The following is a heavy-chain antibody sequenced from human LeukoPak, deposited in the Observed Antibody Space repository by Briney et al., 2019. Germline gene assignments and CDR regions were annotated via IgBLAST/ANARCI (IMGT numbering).Heavy chain of an antibody. Sequence: KPSETLSLTCTVSGDSISSYYWSWIRQPAGKGLEWIGRIYTSGSTNYNPSLKSRVTISVDTSKNQFSLKLSSVTAADTAVYYCASTTTNHYDFWSESFNWFDPWGQGTLVTVSS. V-gene: IGHV4-4*07. CDR3: ASTTTNHYDFWSESFNWFDP. CDR2: IYTSGST. J-gene: IGHJ5*02. D-gene: IGHD3-3*01. CDR1: GDSISSYY.